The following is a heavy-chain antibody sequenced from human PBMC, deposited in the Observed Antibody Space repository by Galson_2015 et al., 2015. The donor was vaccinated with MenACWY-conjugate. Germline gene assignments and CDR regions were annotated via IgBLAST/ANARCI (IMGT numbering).Heavy chain of an antibody. D-gene: IGHD6-13*01. CDR1: GFTFSTYW. Sequence: SLRLSCAASGFTFSTYWMNWVRQAPGKGLEWVANIKQDRGEKYYVDSVKGRFTISRDNAKNSLHLQMNSLRAEDTAVYYCVRDVFRSSSSWYDPDAFDNWGQGTMVTVSS. CDR2: IKQDRGEK. J-gene: IGHJ3*02. CDR3: VRDVFRSSSSWYDPDAFDN. V-gene: IGHV3-7*01.